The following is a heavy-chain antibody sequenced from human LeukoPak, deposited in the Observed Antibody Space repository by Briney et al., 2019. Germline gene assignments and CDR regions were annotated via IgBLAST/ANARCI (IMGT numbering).Heavy chain of an antibody. Sequence: GGSLRLSRSGSGFIFSSYTMYWVRQAPGKGLEYVSGLSTEGERTYYAGAVEDRFIISRDNSKTTLYLQMSGLRPEDTAVYYCVKSGNSYFGHWGQGTLVTVSS. CDR2: LSTEGERT. V-gene: IGHV3-64D*09. D-gene: IGHD4-23*01. J-gene: IGHJ4*02. CDR3: VKSGNSYFGH. CDR1: GFIFSSYT.